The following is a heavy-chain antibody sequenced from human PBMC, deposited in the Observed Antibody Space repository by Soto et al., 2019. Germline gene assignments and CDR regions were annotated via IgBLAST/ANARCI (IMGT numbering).Heavy chain of an antibody. V-gene: IGHV1-69*13. CDR3: ARGYVDTATVAAYGMDL. D-gene: IGHD5-18*01. CDR1: GCSLRSYA. CDR2: IIPIFATA. J-gene: IGHJ6*02. Sequence: SVTVSRKASGCSLRSYAFSWVRQAPGQGLEWMGVIIPIFATADYAQKFQGRVTITAAESTSTAYMELSSLRSEDTAVDYCARGYVDTATVAAYGMDLWGQGTMVTVSS.